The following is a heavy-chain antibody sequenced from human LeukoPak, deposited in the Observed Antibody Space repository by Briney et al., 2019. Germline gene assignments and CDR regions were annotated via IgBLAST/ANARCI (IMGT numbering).Heavy chain of an antibody. Sequence: PGGSLRLSCAASGVTFSSYWMSWVRQAPGKGLEWVANIKQDGSEKYYVDSVKGRFTISRDNAKNSLYLQMNSLRAEDTAVYYCARDRRASGWSDYFDYWGQGTLVTVSS. CDR3: ARDRRASGWSDYFDY. D-gene: IGHD6-19*01. CDR1: GVTFSSYW. CDR2: IKQDGSEK. V-gene: IGHV3-7*01. J-gene: IGHJ4*02.